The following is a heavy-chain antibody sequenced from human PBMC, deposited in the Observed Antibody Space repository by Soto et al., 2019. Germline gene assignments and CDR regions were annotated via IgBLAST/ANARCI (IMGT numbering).Heavy chain of an antibody. Sequence: QVQLVESGGGVVQPGRSLRLSCAASGFTFNNYIMHWVRQAPGKGLEWVAMILHDGSNKYYADSVKGRLTISRDNSKNTLYLQMNSLRTEDTAIYYCARDDEDGSYCDLGHWGQGTLVTVSS. D-gene: IGHD3-10*01. CDR2: ILHDGSNK. V-gene: IGHV3-30-3*01. J-gene: IGHJ4*02. CDR3: ARDDEDGSYCDLGH. CDR1: GFTFNNYI.